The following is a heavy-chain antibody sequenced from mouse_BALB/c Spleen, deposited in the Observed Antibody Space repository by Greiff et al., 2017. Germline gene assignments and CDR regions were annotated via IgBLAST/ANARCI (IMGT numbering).Heavy chain of an antibody. D-gene: IGHD1-1*01. Sequence: QVQLKESGPGLVAPSQSLSITCTVSGFSLTSYDISWIRQPPGKGLEWLGVIWTGGGTNYNSAFMSRLSISKDNSKSQVFLKMNSLQTDDTAIYYCVRLDYGSSPFAYWGQGTLVTVSA. J-gene: IGHJ3*01. CDR2: IWTGGGT. V-gene: IGHV2-9-2*01. CDR3: VRLDYGSSPFAY. CDR1: GFSLTSYD.